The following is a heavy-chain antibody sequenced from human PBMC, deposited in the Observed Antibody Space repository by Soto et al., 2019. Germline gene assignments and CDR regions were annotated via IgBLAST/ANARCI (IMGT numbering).Heavy chain of an antibody. CDR3: VREAPCSNGVCQFDY. J-gene: IGHJ4*02. V-gene: IGHV3-48*03. CDR2: ISSSGSTI. CDR1: GFTFSPYE. D-gene: IGHD2-8*01. Sequence: GGSLRLSCAAAGFTFSPYEMSWVRQAPGKGLEWISYISSSGSTIHYADSVKGRFSISRDNAKKSLFLQMNSLRAEDTAVYYCVREAPCSNGVCQFDYWGRGTLVTVSS.